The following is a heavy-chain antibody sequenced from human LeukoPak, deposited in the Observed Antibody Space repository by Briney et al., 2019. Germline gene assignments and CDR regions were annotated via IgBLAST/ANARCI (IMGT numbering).Heavy chain of an antibody. CDR3: ANNYYGSGSYYPFGY. D-gene: IGHD3-10*01. J-gene: IGHJ4*02. CDR1: GYTFTGHY. CDR2: INPNSGGT. Sequence: ASVKVSCKASGYTFTGHYMHWVRQAPGQGLEWMGWINPNSGGTNYAQKFQGRVTMTRDTSISTAYMELSRLRSDDTAVYYCANNYYGSGSYYPFGYWGQGTLVTVSS. V-gene: IGHV1-2*02.